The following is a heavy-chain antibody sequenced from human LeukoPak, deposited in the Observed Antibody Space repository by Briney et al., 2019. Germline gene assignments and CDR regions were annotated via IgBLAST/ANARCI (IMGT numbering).Heavy chain of an antibody. CDR1: GYSFTNYW. V-gene: IGHV5-51*01. J-gene: IGHJ4*02. CDR2: IHSADSNT. Sequence: GESLKISCKDSGYSFTNYWIGWVRQMPGKGLEWMGIIHSADSNTKYSPSFQGQVTISADKSISTAYLQWSGLKASDTAMYYCARPALTGVDYWGQGTLVTVSS. D-gene: IGHD1-14*01. CDR3: ARPALTGVDY.